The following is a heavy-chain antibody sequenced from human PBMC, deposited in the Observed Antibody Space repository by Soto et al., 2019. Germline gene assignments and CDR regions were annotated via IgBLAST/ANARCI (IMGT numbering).Heavy chain of an antibody. CDR3: ARDREYSGFYYGMDV. Sequence: QEQLVQSGGGVVQPGRSLRLSCEASGFTFSRNAMHWVRQAPGKGLEWVAVISFDGNNQYYTDSVKGRFTISRDNSKNTPDLQMNSLRREDTAVYYCARDREYSGFYYGMDVWGQGTTVTVSS. D-gene: IGHD5-12*01. J-gene: IGHJ6*02. CDR2: ISFDGNNQ. V-gene: IGHV3-30-3*01. CDR1: GFTFSRNA.